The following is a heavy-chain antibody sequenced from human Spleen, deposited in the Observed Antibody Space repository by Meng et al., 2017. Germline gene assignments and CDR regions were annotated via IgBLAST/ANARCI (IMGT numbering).Heavy chain of an antibody. CDR1: GYTFTSYG. J-gene: IGHJ4*02. CDR2: ISAYNGNT. CDR3: ARDLSGSYSPAGY. D-gene: IGHD1-26*01. Sequence: QVQLVQSGADVKKPGAPVKVPCTASGYTFTSYGFSCVRQAPGQGRERMGWISAYNGNTNYAQKLQDRVTMTTDTSTTTAYMELRSLRSDDTAVYYCARDLSGSYSPAGYWGQGTLVTVSS. V-gene: IGHV1-18*01.